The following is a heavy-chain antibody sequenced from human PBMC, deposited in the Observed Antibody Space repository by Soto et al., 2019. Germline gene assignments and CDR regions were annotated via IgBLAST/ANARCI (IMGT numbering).Heavy chain of an antibody. CDR3: AKSEDFWSGYYLYYFDY. CDR2: ISGRSCST. V-gene: IGHV3-23*01. D-gene: IGHD3-3*01. CDR1: GFTFSTYS. J-gene: IGHJ4*02. Sequence: GGSLRLSCAASGFTFSTYSMSWVRQAPGKGLEYVASISGRSCSTYYADSVKGRFTISRDNSKNTLYLQMNSLRAEDTAVYYCAKSEDFWSGYYLYYFDYWGQGTLVTVSS.